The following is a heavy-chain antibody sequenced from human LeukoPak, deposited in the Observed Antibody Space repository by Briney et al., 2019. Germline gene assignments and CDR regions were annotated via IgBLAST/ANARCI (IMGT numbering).Heavy chain of an antibody. Sequence: SETLSLTCTVSGGSISSGNYYWSWIRQPPGKGLEWIGYVYYSGSTNYNPSLKSRVTISVDTFRNQFSLKLTSVTAADTAIYYCAKSDYYGASDYWGQGILVTVSS. V-gene: IGHV4-61*01. D-gene: IGHD3-10*01. CDR1: GGSISSGNYY. CDR2: VYYSGST. J-gene: IGHJ4*02. CDR3: AKSDYYGASDY.